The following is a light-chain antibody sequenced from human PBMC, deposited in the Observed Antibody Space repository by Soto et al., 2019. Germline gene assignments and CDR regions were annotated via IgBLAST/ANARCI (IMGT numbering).Light chain of an antibody. CDR2: DAS. CDR1: ESVVSNY. V-gene: IGKV3-20*01. Sequence: EVVFTKSPGTLSMSPGERATLSCRATESVVSNYLAWYQLKPGQAPRLLIYDASSRATGIPDRFSGSGSGPDFTLTISILEPEDFAVYYCQKYGSLPWTVGQGTKVDIK. J-gene: IGKJ1*01. CDR3: QKYGSLPWT.